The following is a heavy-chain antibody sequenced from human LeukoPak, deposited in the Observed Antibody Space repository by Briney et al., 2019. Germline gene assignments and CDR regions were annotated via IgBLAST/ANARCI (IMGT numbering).Heavy chain of an antibody. V-gene: IGHV3-21*04. J-gene: IGHJ4*02. Sequence: GGSLRLSCAASGFTFSSYSMNWVRQAPGKGLEWVSSISSSSSYIYYADSVKGRFTISRDNAKNSLYLQMNSLRAEDTALYYCARGQWLNPYYFDYWGQGTLVTVSS. CDR1: GFTFSSYS. D-gene: IGHD6-19*01. CDR3: ARGQWLNPYYFDY. CDR2: ISSSSSYI.